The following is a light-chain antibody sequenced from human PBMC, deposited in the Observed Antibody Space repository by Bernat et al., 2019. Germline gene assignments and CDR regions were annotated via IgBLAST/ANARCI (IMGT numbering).Light chain of an antibody. CDR2: DAS. Sequence: DIQMTQSPSSLSASVGDRVTITCQASQDISNYLNLYQPRPGKAPTLLIYDASKLKTGVPSRFRGSGSGTDFSFTISSLQPEDIATYFCQQYDDLPITFGQGTRLEIK. V-gene: IGKV1-33*01. CDR3: QQYDDLPIT. CDR1: QDISNY. J-gene: IGKJ5*01.